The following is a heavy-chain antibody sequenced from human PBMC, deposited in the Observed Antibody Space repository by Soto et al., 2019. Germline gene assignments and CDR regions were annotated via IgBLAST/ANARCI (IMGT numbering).Heavy chain of an antibody. CDR3: ARGHYDSRGYYHAYWYFDL. CDR2: IHYSGTT. CDR1: GGSISTYY. Sequence: QVQLQESGPGLVKPSETLSLTCTVSGGSISTYYWSWIRQPPGKGLEWIGYIHYSGTTNFNPSLKMRCTTSVDTSKNQSSLTLSSVTAADTAVYYRARGHYDSRGYYHAYWYFDLWGRGTLGPVSS. V-gene: IGHV4-59*01. J-gene: IGHJ2*01. D-gene: IGHD3-22*01.